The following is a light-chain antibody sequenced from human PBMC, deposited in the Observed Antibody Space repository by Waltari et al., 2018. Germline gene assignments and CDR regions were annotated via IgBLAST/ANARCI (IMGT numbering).Light chain of an antibody. V-gene: IGLV3-21*04. CDR1: KIESKS. J-gene: IGLJ1*01. CDR2: YES. Sequence: SYVLTQPPSVSVAPGKTASITCGGNKIESKSVHWYQQKPGQAPILVTSYESDRPAGIPERFSGSNSWNRATLTSGRVEAGDEAYYYGQVWDANTDPGVFGTGTEVTVL. CDR3: QVWDANTDPGV.